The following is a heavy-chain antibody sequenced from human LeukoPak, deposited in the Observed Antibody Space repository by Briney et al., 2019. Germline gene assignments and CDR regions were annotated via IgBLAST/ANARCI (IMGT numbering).Heavy chain of an antibody. CDR3: TTGTGTAEY. Sequence: GGSLRLSCAASGFIFSDHAMHWVRQAQGKGLEWLAFIRDDGSNKYYLDSVKGRFTISRDDSKNTLYLQMNSLKTEDTAVYYCTTGTGTAEYWGQGTLVTVSS. J-gene: IGHJ4*02. CDR1: GFIFSDHA. V-gene: IGHV3-30*02. D-gene: IGHD1-1*01. CDR2: IRDDGSNK.